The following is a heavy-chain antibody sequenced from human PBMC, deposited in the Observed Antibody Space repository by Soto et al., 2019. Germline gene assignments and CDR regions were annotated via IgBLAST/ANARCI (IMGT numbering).Heavy chain of an antibody. J-gene: IGHJ4*02. Sequence: GASVKVSCKACGGTCRGYTGSWVRQAPGEGLEWMGRIIPILGIANYAQKFQGRVTITADKSTSTAYMELSSLRSEDTAVYYCAIYYDSSGYYLDPYDYWGQGTLVTVSS. CDR2: IIPILGIA. D-gene: IGHD3-22*01. V-gene: IGHV1-69*02. CDR3: AIYYDSSGYYLDPYDY. CDR1: GGTCRGYT.